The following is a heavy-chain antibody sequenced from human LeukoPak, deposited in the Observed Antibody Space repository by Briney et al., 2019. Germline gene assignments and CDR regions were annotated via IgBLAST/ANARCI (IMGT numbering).Heavy chain of an antibody. Sequence: MSSETLSLTCAVYGGSFSGYYWSWIRQPPGKGLEWLGEINHSGSTNYNPSLKSRVTISVDTSKNQFSLKLSSVTAADTAVYYCARGRKYTSGYRVTELGSGYSDYWGQGTLVTVSS. J-gene: IGHJ4*02. CDR2: INHSGST. CDR1: GGSFSGYY. CDR3: ARGRKYTSGYRVTELGSGYSDY. V-gene: IGHV4-34*01. D-gene: IGHD5-18*01.